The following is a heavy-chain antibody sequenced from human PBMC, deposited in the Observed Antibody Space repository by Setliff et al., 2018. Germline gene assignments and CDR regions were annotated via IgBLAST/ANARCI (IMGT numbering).Heavy chain of an antibody. Sequence: GGSLRLSCAAFGLTLINNGFHWVRQAPGKGLEWVAGIDQISRPYYPDSMKGRFTISRDNSRNTISLQINDLRAEDTATYYCAREVWNIYDNDNSWSGYSGHWGQGTLVTVSS. CDR1: GLTLINNG. D-gene: IGHD3-3*01. V-gene: IGHV3-53*01. J-gene: IGHJ4*02. CDR3: AREVWNIYDNDNSWSGYSGH. CDR2: IDQISRP.